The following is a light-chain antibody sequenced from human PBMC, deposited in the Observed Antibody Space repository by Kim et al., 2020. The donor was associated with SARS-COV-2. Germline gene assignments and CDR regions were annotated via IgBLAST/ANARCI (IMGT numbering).Light chain of an antibody. CDR2: GKN. V-gene: IGLV3-19*01. J-gene: IGLJ2*01. Sequence: ALGQTVRITCQGDSLRSYYATWYRQKPGQAPILLIYGKNNRPSGIPDRFSGSSSGNTASLTITGTQAGDEADYYCNSRDTNDIVLFGGGTKLTVL. CDR3: NSRDTNDIVL. CDR1: SLRSYY.